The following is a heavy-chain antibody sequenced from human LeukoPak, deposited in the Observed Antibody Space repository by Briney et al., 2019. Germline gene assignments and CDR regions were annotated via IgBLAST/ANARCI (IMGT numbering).Heavy chain of an antibody. CDR1: GFTFSSYA. Sequence: PGGSLRLSCAASGFTFSSYAMSWVRQAPGKGLEWVANVKRDGSEKYYVDSVKGRFTISRDNAKNSLYLQMNSLTVEDTAVYYCAKYDVWSGFSYDYWGQGALVTVSS. CDR2: VKRDGSEK. CDR3: AKYDVWSGFSYDY. J-gene: IGHJ4*02. V-gene: IGHV3-7*01. D-gene: IGHD3-3*01.